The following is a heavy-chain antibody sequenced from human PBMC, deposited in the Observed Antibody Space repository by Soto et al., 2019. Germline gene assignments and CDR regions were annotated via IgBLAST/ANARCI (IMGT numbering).Heavy chain of an antibody. CDR1: GFTFSSNY. CDR2: IYSGGST. V-gene: IGHV3-53*01. J-gene: IGHJ4*02. CDR3: ARDLDDSSGPRD. Sequence: GGSLRLSCAASGFTFSSNYKSWVRQAPGKGLEWVSVIYSGGSTYYADSVKGRFTISRDNSKNTLYLQMNSLRAEDTAVYYCARDLDDSSGPRDWGQGTLVTVSS. D-gene: IGHD3-22*01.